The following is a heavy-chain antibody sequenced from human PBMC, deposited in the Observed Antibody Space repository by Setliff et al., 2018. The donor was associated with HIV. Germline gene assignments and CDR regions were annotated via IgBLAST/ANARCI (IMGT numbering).Heavy chain of an antibody. D-gene: IGHD1-7*01. V-gene: IGHV3-53*01. Sequence: GGSLRLSCVASGFTFSNYAMSWVRQAPGKGLEWVSVIYAGGSTYYADSVKGRFTISRDNSKNMLYLQMDSLRAEDTAVYYCARGRNRNYVVYGMDVWGQGTTVTVSS. CDR3: ARGRNRNYVVYGMDV. CDR1: GFTFSNYA. CDR2: IYAGGST. J-gene: IGHJ6*02.